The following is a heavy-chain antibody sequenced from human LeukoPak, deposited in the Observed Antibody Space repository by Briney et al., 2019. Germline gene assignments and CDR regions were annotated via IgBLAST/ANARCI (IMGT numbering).Heavy chain of an antibody. V-gene: IGHV1-2*02. Sequence: ASVKFSCKASGSPFTGFYIHWVRQAPGQGLEWMGWINPNNVGTTSSQKFQGRVTMTRDTSNSSAYMELSRLRSDDTAVYYCARDPHRSDYYMDVWGKGTTVTVSS. CDR2: INPNNVGT. CDR3: ARDPHRSDYYMDV. CDR1: GSPFTGFY. D-gene: IGHD6-6*01. J-gene: IGHJ6*03.